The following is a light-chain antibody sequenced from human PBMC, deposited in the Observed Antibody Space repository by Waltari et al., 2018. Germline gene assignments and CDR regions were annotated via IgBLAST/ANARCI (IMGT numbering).Light chain of an antibody. V-gene: IGKV1-33*01. CDR2: DAT. CDR3: QHFDNLLFT. J-gene: IGKJ2*01. Sequence: DIQVTQSPSSLSASVGDRVTITCQASQDISHYLNWYQQRPGKAPKVLIYDATLLKIGVPSRFSGSGSGTDFTFAITSLQPEDAATYYCQHFDNLLFTFGKGTKLEI. CDR1: QDISHY.